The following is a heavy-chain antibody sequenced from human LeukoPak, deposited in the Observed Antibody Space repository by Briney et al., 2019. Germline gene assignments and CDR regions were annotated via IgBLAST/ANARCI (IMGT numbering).Heavy chain of an antibody. D-gene: IGHD6-6*01. Sequence: SETLSLTCTVSGGSISTYYWSCIRQPPGKGLEWIGYIYYNGSTNYNPSLKSRVTISVDTSKNQFSLKLSSVTAADTAVYYCATSYTTSSALGNWGQGTLVTVSS. CDR2: IYYNGST. V-gene: IGHV4-59*08. CDR3: ATSYTTSSALGN. J-gene: IGHJ4*02. CDR1: GGSISTYY.